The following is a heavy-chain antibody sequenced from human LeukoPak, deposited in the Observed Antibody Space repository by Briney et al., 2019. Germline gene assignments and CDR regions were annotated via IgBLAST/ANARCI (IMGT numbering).Heavy chain of an antibody. Sequence: GVLRLSCAASGFTFSSYSMNWVRQAPGKGLEWVSYISSSSSYIYYADSVKGRFTISRDNAKNSLYLQMNSLRAEDTAVYYCAELGITMIGGVWGKGTTVTISS. V-gene: IGHV3-21*05. J-gene: IGHJ6*04. CDR3: AELGITMIGGV. D-gene: IGHD3-10*02. CDR2: ISSSSSYI. CDR1: GFTFSSYS.